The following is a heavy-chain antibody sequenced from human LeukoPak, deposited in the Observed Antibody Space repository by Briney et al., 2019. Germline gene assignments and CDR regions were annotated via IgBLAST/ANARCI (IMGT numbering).Heavy chain of an antibody. CDR3: AKRLGDYFDY. V-gene: IGHV3-30*18. CDR2: TSYDGSNK. D-gene: IGHD3-22*01. J-gene: IGHJ4*02. Sequence: PGGSLRLSCAASGFTFSSYAMSWVRQAPGKGLEWVAVTSYDGSNKDYADSVKGRFTISRDNSKNTLYLQMNSLRTEDTAVYYCAKRLGDYFDYWGQGTLVTVSS. CDR1: GFTFSSYA.